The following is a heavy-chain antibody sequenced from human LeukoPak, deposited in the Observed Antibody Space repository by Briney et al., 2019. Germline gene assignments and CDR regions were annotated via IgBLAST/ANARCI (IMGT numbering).Heavy chain of an antibody. CDR2: ISSGSSYI. D-gene: IGHD2-21*02. J-gene: IGHJ6*02. CDR3: ARVDIVVVTASSYYGMDV. V-gene: IGHV3-21*01. Sequence: GGSLRLSCAASGFTFSNYNMNWVRQTPGKGLEWDSSISSGSSYIYYADSVKGRFTISRDNAKNSLYLQMNSLRAEDTAVYYCARVDIVVVTASSYYGMDVWGQGTTVTVSS. CDR1: GFTFSNYN.